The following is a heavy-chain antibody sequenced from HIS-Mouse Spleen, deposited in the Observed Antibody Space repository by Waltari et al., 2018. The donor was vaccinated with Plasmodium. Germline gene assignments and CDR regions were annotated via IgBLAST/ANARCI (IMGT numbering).Heavy chain of an antibody. Sequence: EVQLVESGGGLVQPGGSLRLSCAASGFTFSSYWLSWVRQAPGTGLEWVANIKQDGSEKYYVDSVKGRFTISRDNAKNSLYLQMNRLRAEDTAVYYGAGSWYWCFDLWGRGTLVTVSS. J-gene: IGHJ2*01. CDR1: GFTFSSYW. D-gene: IGHD6-13*01. CDR2: IKQDGSEK. CDR3: AGSWYWCFDL. V-gene: IGHV3-7*01.